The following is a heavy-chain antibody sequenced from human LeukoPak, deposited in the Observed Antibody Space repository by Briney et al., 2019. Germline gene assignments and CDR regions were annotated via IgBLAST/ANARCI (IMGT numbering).Heavy chain of an antibody. CDR2: INHIGST. CDR1: GGSFSGHY. J-gene: IGHJ4*02. Sequence: SETLSLTCAVYGGSFSGHYWSWIRQPPGKGLEWIGEINHIGSTNYNPPLKSRVTIVVDTSKNQFSLRLSSVTAADTAVYYCAKTPTALVRGGYYFDNWGRGTLVTVSS. D-gene: IGHD6-6*01. CDR3: AKTPTALVRGGYYFDN. V-gene: IGHV4-34*01.